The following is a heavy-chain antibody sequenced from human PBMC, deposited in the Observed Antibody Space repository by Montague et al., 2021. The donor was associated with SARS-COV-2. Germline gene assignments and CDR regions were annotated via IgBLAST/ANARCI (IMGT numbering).Heavy chain of an antibody. CDR1: GFTFTSYG. J-gene: IGHJ4*02. D-gene: IGHD6-19*01. CDR2: IWYDGSNK. CDR3: ARDRGIAVAGTLSYFDY. V-gene: IGHV3-33*01. Sequence: SLRLSCAASGFTFTSYGMHWVRQAPGKGLEWVAVIWYDGSNKYYADSVKGRFTISRDNSKNTLYLQMNSLRAEDTAVYYCARDRGIAVAGTLSYFDYWGQGTLVTVSS.